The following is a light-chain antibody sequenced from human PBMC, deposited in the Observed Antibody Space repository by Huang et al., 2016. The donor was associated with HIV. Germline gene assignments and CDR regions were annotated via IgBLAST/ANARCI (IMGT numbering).Light chain of an antibody. Sequence: VVLTQSPLYLSVTLGQPASISCRSSQSLIHSNGITYLNWFQQRPGQSPRRLISQVSGRDSGVPARFSVSGSGTDFTLKISRVEAEDVGVYYCMQGTHLFTFGGGTRVDIK. V-gene: IGKV2-30*02. CDR1: QSLIHSNGITY. CDR3: MQGTHLFT. CDR2: QVS. J-gene: IGKJ4*01.